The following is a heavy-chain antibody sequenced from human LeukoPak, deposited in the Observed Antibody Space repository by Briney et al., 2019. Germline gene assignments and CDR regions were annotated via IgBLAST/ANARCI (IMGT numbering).Heavy chain of an antibody. J-gene: IGHJ6*02. CDR1: GFTFSSYS. CDR2: ISSSSSYI. CDR3: ARDWNDYYDSSGRDYYYGMDV. D-gene: IGHD3-22*01. Sequence: GGSLRLSCAASGFTFSSYSMNWVRQAPGKGLEWVSSISSSSSYIYYADSVKGRFTISRDNAKNSLYLQMNSLRAEDTAVYYCARDWNDYYDSSGRDYYYGMDVWGQGTTVTVSS. V-gene: IGHV3-21*01.